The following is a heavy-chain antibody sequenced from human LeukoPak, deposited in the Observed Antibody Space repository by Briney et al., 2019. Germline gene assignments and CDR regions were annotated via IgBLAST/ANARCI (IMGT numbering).Heavy chain of an antibody. CDR3: ARVITTYYYYYMDV. D-gene: IGHD3-3*01. CDR2: ISSNGGST. Sequence: PGGSLRLSCAASGFTFSSYAMHWVRQAPGKGLEYVSAISSNGGSTYYANSVKGRFTISRDNSKNTLYLQMGSLRAEDMAVYYCARVITTYYYYYMDVWGKGTTVTISS. J-gene: IGHJ6*03. V-gene: IGHV3-64*01. CDR1: GFTFSSYA.